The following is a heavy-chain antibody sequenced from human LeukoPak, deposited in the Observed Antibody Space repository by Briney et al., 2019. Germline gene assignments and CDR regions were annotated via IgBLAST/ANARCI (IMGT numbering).Heavy chain of an antibody. Sequence: PGGSLRLSCAASGFPFSSYWMSWVRQAPGKGLEWVANIKQDGSDKYYVDSVEGRFTISRDNAKNSLYLQMNSLRAEDTAVYYYARAYDYWGQGTLVTVSS. J-gene: IGHJ4*02. V-gene: IGHV3-7*04. CDR2: IKQDGSDK. CDR1: GFPFSSYW. CDR3: ARAYDY.